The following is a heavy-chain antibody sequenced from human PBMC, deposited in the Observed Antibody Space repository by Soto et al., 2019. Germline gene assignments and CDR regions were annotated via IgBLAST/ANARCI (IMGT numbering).Heavy chain of an antibody. Sequence: QVQLQESGPGLVKPSQTLSLTYTVSGGSISSGDYYWSWIRQPPGKGLEWIGYIYYSGSTYYNPSLKSRVTISVDTSKNQFSLKLSSVTAADTAVYYCARGAHIVVVTAVYWYFDLWGRGTLVTVSS. D-gene: IGHD2-21*02. CDR2: IYYSGST. CDR1: GGSISSGDYY. V-gene: IGHV4-30-4*01. J-gene: IGHJ2*01. CDR3: ARGAHIVVVTAVYWYFDL.